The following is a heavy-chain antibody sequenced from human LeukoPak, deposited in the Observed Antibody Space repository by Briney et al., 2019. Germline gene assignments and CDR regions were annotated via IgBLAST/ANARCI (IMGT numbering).Heavy chain of an antibody. V-gene: IGHV4-30-4*08. Sequence: PSQTLSLTCTVSGGSISSGDYYWSWLRQPPWKGLQWIGYIYYSGSTYYNPSLKSRVTISVDTSKNQFSLKLSSVTAADTAVYYCARVYDFWSGYDDAFDIWGQGTMVTVSS. CDR2: IYYSGST. CDR3: ARVYDFWSGYDDAFDI. CDR1: GGSISSGDYY. D-gene: IGHD3-3*01. J-gene: IGHJ3*02.